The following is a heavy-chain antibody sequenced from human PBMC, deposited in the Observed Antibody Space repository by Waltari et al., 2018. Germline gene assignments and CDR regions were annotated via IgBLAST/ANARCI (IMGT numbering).Heavy chain of an antibody. D-gene: IGHD2-15*01. CDR2: IHGSGRI. CDR3: ARDRGRGLYLDS. Sequence: QLQLQQSGPGLVKPSESLSLTCIVSGDSVSSSYLWNWVRQTPGKGLEWIGQIHGSGRINFIPSFESRVTMSIDTSKNQFSLKVSSATAADTAVYYCARDRGRGLYLDSWGQGSLVTVS. CDR1: GDSVSSSYL. V-gene: IGHV4-4*02. J-gene: IGHJ4*02.